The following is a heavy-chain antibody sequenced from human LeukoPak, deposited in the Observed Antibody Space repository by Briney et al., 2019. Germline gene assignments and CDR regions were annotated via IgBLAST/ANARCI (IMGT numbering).Heavy chain of an antibody. CDR3: ARPLRGYRTFDI. CDR1: GGAISNSSYY. D-gene: IGHD5-18*01. J-gene: IGHJ3*02. Sequence: PSETLSLTCTVSGGAISNSSYYWGWIRQPPGKGLEWIGTMYYSGNTYYNLSLKSRATISVDTSKNEFSLKLSSVTAADTAVYYCARPLRGYRTFDIWGQGTMVTVS. V-gene: IGHV4-39*07. CDR2: MYYSGNT.